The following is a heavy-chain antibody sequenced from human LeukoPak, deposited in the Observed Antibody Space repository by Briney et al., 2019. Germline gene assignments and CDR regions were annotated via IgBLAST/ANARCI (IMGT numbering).Heavy chain of an antibody. CDR1: GFTFTTYW. V-gene: IGHV3-7*01. CDR2: IKQDGSEK. CDR3: PQPLLYYYGSHTSFWLDP. J-gene: IGHJ5*02. Sequence: GGSLRLSCAASGFTFTTYWMGWVRQAPGKGLEWVANIKQDGSEKYYVDSVKGRFTISRDNAKNSLSLQMNSLRAEDTAVYYFPQPLLYYYGSHTSFWLDPWGQRTLVTVSS. D-gene: IGHD3-10*01.